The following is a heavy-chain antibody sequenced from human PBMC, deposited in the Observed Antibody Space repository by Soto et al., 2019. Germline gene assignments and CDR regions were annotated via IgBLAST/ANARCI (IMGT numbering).Heavy chain of an antibody. V-gene: IGHV2-5*02. J-gene: IGHJ4*02. CDR2: IYWDDDK. CDR3: AHSTLLVGAHYYFDY. D-gene: IGHD1-26*01. Sequence: GLDLEWLALIYWDDDKRYSPSLKSRLTITKDTSKNQVVLTMTNMDPVDTATYYCAHSTLLVGAHYYFDYWGQGTLVTVSS.